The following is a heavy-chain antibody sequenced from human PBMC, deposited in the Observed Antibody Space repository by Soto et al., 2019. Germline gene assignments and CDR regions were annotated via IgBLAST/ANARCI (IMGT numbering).Heavy chain of an antibody. J-gene: IGHJ4*02. Sequence: SGPTLVNPTQTLTLTCTFSGFSLSTSGMGVAWIRQPPGKALEWLALIYWHDDKRYSPSLKNRLTVTKDDSKNQVVLTMTDMDPADTATYYCAHRRSDSGPHGDYWGQRILVTVSS. CDR1: GFSLSTSGMG. CDR3: AHRRSDSGPHGDY. D-gene: IGHD3-10*01. CDR2: IYWHDDK. V-gene: IGHV2-5*01.